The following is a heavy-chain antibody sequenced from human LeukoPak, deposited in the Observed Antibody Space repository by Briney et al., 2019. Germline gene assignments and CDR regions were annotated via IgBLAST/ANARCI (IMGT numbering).Heavy chain of an antibody. CDR2: ISGSGGST. CDR3: AKDLGGSGWYQGFDY. V-gene: IGHV3-23*01. CDR1: GFTFSSYA. J-gene: IGHJ4*02. D-gene: IGHD6-19*01. Sequence: PGGSLRLSCAASGFTFSSYAMSWVRQAPGKGLEWVSAISGSGGSTYYADSVKGRFTISRDNSKNTLYLQMNSLRAEDTAVYYCAKDLGGSGWYQGFDYWGQGTLVTVSS.